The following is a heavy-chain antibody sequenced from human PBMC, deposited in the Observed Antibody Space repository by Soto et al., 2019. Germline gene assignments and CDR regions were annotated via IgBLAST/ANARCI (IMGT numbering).Heavy chain of an antibody. Sequence: PSQTLSLTCAISGDSVSSNSAAWNWIRQSPSRGLEWLGRTYYRSKWYNDYAVSVKSRITINPDTSKNQFSLQLNSVTPEDTAVYYCARDLAARVRVGYYYYGMDVWGQGTTVTVSS. CDR3: ARDLAARVRVGYYYYGMDV. J-gene: IGHJ6*02. D-gene: IGHD6-6*01. CDR1: GDSVSSNSAA. CDR2: TYYRSKWYN. V-gene: IGHV6-1*01.